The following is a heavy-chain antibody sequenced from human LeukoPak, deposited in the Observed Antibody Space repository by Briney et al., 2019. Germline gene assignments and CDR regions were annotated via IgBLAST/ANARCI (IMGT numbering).Heavy chain of an antibody. J-gene: IGHJ3*02. CDR1: GDSVSSNSAT. CDR3: ARLYYYDSSGYDAFDI. V-gene: IGHV6-1*01. D-gene: IGHD3-22*01. CDR2: TYYRSKWYN. Sequence: SQTLSLTCAISGDSVSSNSATWNWIRQSPSRGLEWLGRTYYRSKWYNDYAESVKSRITINPDTSKNQFSLKLSSVTAADTAVYYCARLYYYDSSGYDAFDIWGQGTMVTVSS.